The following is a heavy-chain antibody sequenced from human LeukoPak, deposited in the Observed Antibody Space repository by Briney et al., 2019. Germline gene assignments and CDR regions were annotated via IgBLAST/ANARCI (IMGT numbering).Heavy chain of an antibody. CDR3: ARGRGTTSSNFDY. CDR2: INPNNGGT. J-gene: IGHJ4*02. V-gene: IGHV1-2*02. CDR1: GYTFTGYY. D-gene: IGHD2-2*01. Sequence: ASVKVSCKASGYTFTGYYMHWVRQAPGQGLEWTGWINPNNGGTNYAQKFQGRVTMTRDTSISTAYMELSRLTSDDTAVYYCARGRGTTSSNFDYWGQGTLVTVSS.